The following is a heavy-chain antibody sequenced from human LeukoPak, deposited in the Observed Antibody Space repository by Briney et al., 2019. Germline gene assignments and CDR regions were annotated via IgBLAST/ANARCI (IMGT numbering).Heavy chain of an antibody. Sequence: SETLSLTCAVYGGSFSGYYWSWIRQPPGKVLEWIGEINHSGSTNYNPSLKSRVTISVDTSKNQFSLKLSSVTAADTAVYYCARHGDYYGSGSRYWGQGTLVTVSS. CDR1: GGSFSGYY. CDR2: INHSGST. D-gene: IGHD3-10*01. J-gene: IGHJ4*02. CDR3: ARHGDYYGSGSRY. V-gene: IGHV4-34*01.